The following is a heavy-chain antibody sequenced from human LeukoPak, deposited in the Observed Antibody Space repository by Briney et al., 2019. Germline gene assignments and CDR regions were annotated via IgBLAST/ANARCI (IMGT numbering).Heavy chain of an antibody. CDR2: IKEDGSDK. D-gene: IGHD5-24*01. CDR3: ARDGWRAINY. J-gene: IGHJ4*02. CDR1: GFTFSTYW. V-gene: IGHV3-7*01. Sequence: GSLRLSCEASGFTFSTYWMSWVRQAPGKGLEWVANIKEDGSDKNYVDSVRGRFTISRDNAKNSLYLQMNSLRVEDTAVYYCARDGWRAINYWGQGTLVTVS.